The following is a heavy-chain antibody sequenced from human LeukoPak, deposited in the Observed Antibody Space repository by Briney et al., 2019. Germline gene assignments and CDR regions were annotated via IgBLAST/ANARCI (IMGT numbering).Heavy chain of an antibody. CDR2: ISGSGGST. Sequence: PGGSLRLSCAASGFAFSSYAMSWVRQAPGKGLEWVSAISGSGGSTYYADSVKGRFTISRDNSKNTLYLQMNSLRAEDTAVYYCAKVRVVVITLYYFDYWGQGTLVTVSS. D-gene: IGHD3-22*01. J-gene: IGHJ4*02. CDR1: GFAFSSYA. V-gene: IGHV3-23*01. CDR3: AKVRVVVITLYYFDY.